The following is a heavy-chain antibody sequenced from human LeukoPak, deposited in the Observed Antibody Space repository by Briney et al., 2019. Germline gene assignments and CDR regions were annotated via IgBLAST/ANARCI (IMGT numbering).Heavy chain of an antibody. V-gene: IGHV1-2*02. Sequence: ASVKVSCKASGYTFTGYYMHWVRQAPGQGLEWMGWINPNSGGTNYAQKFHGRVTMTRDTSISTVYMELSRLRSDDTAVYYCARDPAMIVVGAFDIWGQGTMVTVSS. CDR3: ARDPAMIVVGAFDI. J-gene: IGHJ3*02. CDR2: INPNSGGT. CDR1: GYTFTGYY. D-gene: IGHD3-22*01.